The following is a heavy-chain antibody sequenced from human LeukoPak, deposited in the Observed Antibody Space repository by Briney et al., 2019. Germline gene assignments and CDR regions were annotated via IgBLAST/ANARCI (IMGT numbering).Heavy chain of an antibody. V-gene: IGHV4-59*01. Sequence: SETLSLTCTVSGGSISSYYWSWIRQPPGKGLEWIGYIYYTGSTNYNPSLKSRVTISVDTSKNQFSLKLSSVTAADTAVYYCAREGGDNWNYVEYWGQGTLVTVSS. D-gene: IGHD1-20*01. CDR1: GGSISSYY. CDR3: AREGGDNWNYVEY. CDR2: IYYTGST. J-gene: IGHJ4*02.